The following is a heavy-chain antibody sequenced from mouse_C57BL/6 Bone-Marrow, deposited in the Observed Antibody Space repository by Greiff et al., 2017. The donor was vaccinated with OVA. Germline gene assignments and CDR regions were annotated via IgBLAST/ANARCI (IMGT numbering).Heavy chain of an antibody. Sequence: QVQLQQSGAELAKPGASVKLSCKASGYTFTSYWMHWVKQRPGQGLEWIGYINPSSGYTKSNQKFKDKATLTADKSSSTAYMQLRSLTYEDSAVYYCAREVDYYGYDDAMDYWGQGTSVTVSS. CDR2: INPSSGYT. CDR3: AREVDYYGYDDAMDY. CDR1: GYTFTSYW. V-gene: IGHV1-7*01. D-gene: IGHD2-2*01. J-gene: IGHJ4*01.